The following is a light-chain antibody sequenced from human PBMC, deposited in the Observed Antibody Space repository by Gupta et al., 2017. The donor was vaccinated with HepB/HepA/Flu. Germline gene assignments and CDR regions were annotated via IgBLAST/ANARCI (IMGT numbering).Light chain of an antibody. CDR2: VAS. V-gene: IGKV3-20*01. CDR1: QNVLNNY. CDR3: KKDGNAPQR. J-gene: IGKJ1*01. Sequence: PGTLSLSPREGSTLSCRASQNVLNNYLAWYQQKPGKAPKLLIYVASSRATGIPDRCSGSGSGTDCTLTISRLNPEDAAVYYCKKDGNAPQRFGQGTKVEIK.